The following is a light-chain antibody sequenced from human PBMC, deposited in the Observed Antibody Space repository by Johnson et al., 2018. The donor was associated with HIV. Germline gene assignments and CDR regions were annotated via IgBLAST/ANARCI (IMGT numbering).Light chain of an antibody. V-gene: IGLV1-51*02. J-gene: IGLJ1*01. CDR3: GPWDSSMSAGV. Sequence: QSVLTQPPPLSAAPGQKVTISYSGSSSHIGNNYVSWYQQLPGTAPKLLIYENNKRPSGIPDRFSGSKAGTSATLGITGLQPGDEADYYCGPWDSSMSAGVFGTVTKVTVL. CDR2: ENN. CDR1: SSHIGNNY.